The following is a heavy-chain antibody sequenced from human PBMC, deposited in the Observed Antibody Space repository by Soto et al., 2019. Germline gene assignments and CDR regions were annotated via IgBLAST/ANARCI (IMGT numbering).Heavy chain of an antibody. CDR2: ISAYNGNT. CDR3: AREEGRRGYAFDI. D-gene: IGHD3-10*01. V-gene: IGHV1-18*01. Sequence: XSVKVSCSASGCTFTSYGIRWVRQAPGQGLEWMGWISAYNGNTNYAQKLQGRVTMTTDKSTSTAYMELRSLRSDDTAVYYCAREEGRRGYAFDIWGQGTMVTVS. J-gene: IGHJ3*02. CDR1: GCTFTSYG.